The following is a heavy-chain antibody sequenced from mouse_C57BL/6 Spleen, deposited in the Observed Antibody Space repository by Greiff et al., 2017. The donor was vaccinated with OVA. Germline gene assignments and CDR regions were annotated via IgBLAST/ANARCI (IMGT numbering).Heavy chain of an antibody. CDR1: GYTFTSYW. V-gene: IGHV1-50*01. CDR2: IDPSDSYT. CDR3: TAQATY. D-gene: IGHD3-2*02. Sequence: VQLQQPGAELVKPGASVKLSCKASGYTFTSYWMQWVKQRPGQGLEWIGEIDPSDSYTNYNQKFKGKATLTVDTSSSTAYMQLSSLTSEDSAVYYCTAQATYWGQGTLVTVSA. J-gene: IGHJ3*01.